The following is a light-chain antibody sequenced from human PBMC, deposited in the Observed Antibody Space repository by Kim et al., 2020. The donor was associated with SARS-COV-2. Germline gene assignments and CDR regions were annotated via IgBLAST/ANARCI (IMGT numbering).Light chain of an antibody. V-gene: IGLV3-21*03. J-gene: IGLJ2*01. Sequence: APGKPARITCVGNKLGSKSLHRYQLRPGQAPVLHVYDHRDRPSVIPERFSGSNSGNTVILTISSVEAGYEADYYCPVWDISSDLVVFGGGTQLTVL. CDR1: KLGSKS. CDR3: PVWDISSDLVV. CDR2: DHR.